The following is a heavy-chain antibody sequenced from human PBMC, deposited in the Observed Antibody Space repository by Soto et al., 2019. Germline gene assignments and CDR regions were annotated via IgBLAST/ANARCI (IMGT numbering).Heavy chain of an antibody. CDR2: ISGSGGST. J-gene: IGHJ5*02. CDR3: AKDPIKDYDFWSGYTPFDP. V-gene: IGHV3-23*01. Sequence: GGSLRLSCAASGFTFSRYVMTWVRQAPGKGLEWVSGISGSGGSTYYADSVKGRFTISRDNSRNTVYLQMNSLRAEDTAVYYCAKDPIKDYDFWSGYTPFDPWGQGTLVTVSS. D-gene: IGHD3-3*01. CDR1: GFTFSRYV.